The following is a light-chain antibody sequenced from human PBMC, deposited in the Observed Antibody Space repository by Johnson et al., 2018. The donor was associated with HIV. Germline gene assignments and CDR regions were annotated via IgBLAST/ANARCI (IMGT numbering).Light chain of an antibody. CDR2: DNN. Sequence: QSALTQPPSVSAAPGKKVTISCSGSSSNIGNNYVSWYQQLPGTAPKLLIYDNNKRPSGIPDRFSGSTSGTSATLGITGLQTGAEADYYCGTWDSSLTASVFGTGTKVTVL. CDR3: GTWDSSLTASV. V-gene: IGLV1-51*01. CDR1: SSNIGNNY. J-gene: IGLJ1*01.